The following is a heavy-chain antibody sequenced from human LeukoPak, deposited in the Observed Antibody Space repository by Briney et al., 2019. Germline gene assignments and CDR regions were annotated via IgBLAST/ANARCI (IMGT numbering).Heavy chain of an antibody. D-gene: IGHD1-1*01. CDR1: GGSITSSPYW. CDR2: IYYSGNT. V-gene: IGHV4-39*01. Sequence: PSETLSLICEVSGGSITSSPYWGSWIRQPPEKGLEWVGTIYYSGNTFYHPSLASRVTISADTSKNQVSLRLTSVTAADTAVYYCARRAYGTGFDFWGQGTVVTVSS. J-gene: IGHJ4*02. CDR3: ARRAYGTGFDF.